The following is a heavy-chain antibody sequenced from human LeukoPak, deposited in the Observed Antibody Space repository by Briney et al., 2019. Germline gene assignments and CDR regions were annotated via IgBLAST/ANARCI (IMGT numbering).Heavy chain of an antibody. CDR1: GGSISSYY. CDR2: IYYSGST. D-gene: IGHD4-17*01. CDR3: ARADYGDPSYYFDY. Sequence: SETLSLTCTVSGGSISSYYWSWIRQPPGKGLEWIGYIYYSGSTNYNPSLKSRVTISVDTSKNQFSPKLSSVTAADTAVYYCARADYGDPSYYFDYWGQGTLVTVSS. J-gene: IGHJ4*02. V-gene: IGHV4-59*01.